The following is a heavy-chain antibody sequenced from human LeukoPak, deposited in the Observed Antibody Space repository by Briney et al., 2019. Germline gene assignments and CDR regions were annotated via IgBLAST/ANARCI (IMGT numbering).Heavy chain of an antibody. CDR2: INHSGST. J-gene: IGHJ1*01. D-gene: IGHD2-15*01. CDR3: ARRLLGYCSGGSCYSGYFQH. CDR1: GGSFSGYY. V-gene: IGHV4-34*01. Sequence: SETLSLTCAVYGGSFSGYYWSWIRQPPGKGLEWIGEINHSGSTNSNPSLKSRVTISVDTSKNQFSLKLSSVTAADMAMYYCARRLLGYCSGGSCYSGYFQHWGQGTLVTVSS.